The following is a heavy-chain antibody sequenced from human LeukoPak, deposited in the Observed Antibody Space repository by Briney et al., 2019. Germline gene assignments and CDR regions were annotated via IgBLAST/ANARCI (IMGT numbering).Heavy chain of an antibody. Sequence: MSSETLSLTCTVSGGSISSGSYYWSWIRQPAGKGLEWIGRMYTSGSTNYNPSLKSRVTISVDTSKNQFSLELSSVTAADTAVYYCARLQVPARSHYSTNGWYYFDYWGQGTLVTVSS. CDR3: ARLQVPARSHYSTNGWYYFDY. V-gene: IGHV4-61*02. CDR2: MYTSGST. CDR1: GGSISSGSYY. J-gene: IGHJ4*02. D-gene: IGHD2-8*01.